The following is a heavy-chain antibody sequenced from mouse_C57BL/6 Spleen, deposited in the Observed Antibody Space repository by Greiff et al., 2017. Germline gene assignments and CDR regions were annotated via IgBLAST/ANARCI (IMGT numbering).Heavy chain of an antibody. D-gene: IGHD3-2*02. CDR2: ISSGGSYT. J-gene: IGHJ2*01. CDR3: ARDSSGLDY. CDR1: GFTFSSYG. Sequence: VESGGDLVKPGGSLKLSCAASGFTFSSYGMSWVRQTPDKRLEWVATISSGGSYTYYPDSVKGRFTISRDNAKNTLYLQMSSLKSEDTAMYYCARDSSGLDYWGQGTTLTVSS. V-gene: IGHV5-6*01.